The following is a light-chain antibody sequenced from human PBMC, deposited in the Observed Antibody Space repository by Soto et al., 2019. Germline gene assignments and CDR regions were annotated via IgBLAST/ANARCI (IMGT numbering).Light chain of an antibody. V-gene: IGLV2-23*01. CDR2: EGS. CDR1: NSDVGSYNL. J-gene: IGLJ3*02. CDR3: CSYASSGSWV. Sequence: QSALTQPASMSGSPGQSITISCTGSNSDVGSYNLVSWYQQYPGKAPKLMIYEGSKRPSGISNRFSASKSGDTASLTISGLQAEDEADYSCCSYASSGSWVFGGGTKVTVL.